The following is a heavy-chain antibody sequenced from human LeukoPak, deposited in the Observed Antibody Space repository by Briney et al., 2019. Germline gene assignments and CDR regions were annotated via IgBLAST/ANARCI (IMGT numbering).Heavy chain of an antibody. D-gene: IGHD7-27*01. CDR3: ARGSLTGGRIFYFDY. CDR2: IYYSGST. V-gene: IGHV4-39*01. J-gene: IGHJ4*02. Sequence: SETLSLTCTVSGGSISSSSYYWGWIRQPPGKGLERIGSIYYSGSTYYNPSLKSRVTISVDTSKNQFSLKLSSVTAADTAVYYCARGSLTGGRIFYFDYWGQGSLVAVSS. CDR1: GGSISSSSYY.